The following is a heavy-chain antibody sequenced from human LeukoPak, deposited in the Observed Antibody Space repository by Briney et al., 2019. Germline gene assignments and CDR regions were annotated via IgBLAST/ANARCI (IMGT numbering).Heavy chain of an antibody. CDR3: ASEEAMATCFDY. Sequence: GGSLRLSCAASGFTFSSYWMHWVRQAPGKGLVWVSRINSDGSSTSYADSVKGRFTISRDNAKNTLYLQMNSLRAEDTAVYYCASEEAMATCFDYWGQGTLVTVSS. D-gene: IGHD5-18*01. CDR1: GFTFSSYW. CDR2: INSDGSST. V-gene: IGHV3-74*01. J-gene: IGHJ4*02.